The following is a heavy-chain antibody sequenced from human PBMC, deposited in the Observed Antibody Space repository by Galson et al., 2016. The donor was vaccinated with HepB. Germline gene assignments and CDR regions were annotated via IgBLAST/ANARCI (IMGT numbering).Heavy chain of an antibody. CDR2: IRSKANTYAT. Sequence: SLRLSCAVSGLTFSGSAIHWVRQSSGKGLEWVGRIRSKANTYATAYAASVKGRFIIYRDDSKNTAYLQMNSLETEDTAVYYCTRPVGTANCLDPWGQGALVIVSS. V-gene: IGHV3-73*01. CDR1: GLTFSGSA. CDR3: TRPVGTANCLDP. D-gene: IGHD1-26*01. J-gene: IGHJ5*02.